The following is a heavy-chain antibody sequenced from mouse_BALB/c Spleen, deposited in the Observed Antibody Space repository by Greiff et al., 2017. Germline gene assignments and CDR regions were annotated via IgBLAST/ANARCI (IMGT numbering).Heavy chain of an antibody. CDR3: ARDPGFAY. J-gene: IGHJ3*01. Sequence: VQLVESGPGLVAPSQSLSITCTVSGFSLTSYGVHWVLQPPGKGLEWLGVIWAGGSTNYNSALMSRLSISKDNSKSQVFLKMNSLQTDDTAMYYCARDPGFAYWGQGTLVTVSA. CDR1: GFSLTSYG. V-gene: IGHV2-9*02. CDR2: IWAGGST.